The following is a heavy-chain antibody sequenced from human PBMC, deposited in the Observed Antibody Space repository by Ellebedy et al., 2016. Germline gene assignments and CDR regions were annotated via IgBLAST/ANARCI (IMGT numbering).Heavy chain of an antibody. V-gene: IGHV3-21*01. J-gene: IGHJ4*02. CDR1: GFTFSSYS. CDR2: ISSSSSYI. D-gene: IGHD6-19*01. Sequence: GESLKISXAASGFTFSSYSMNWVLQAPGKGLEWVSSISSSSSYIYYADSVKGRFTISRDNAKNSLYLQMNSLRAEDTAVYYCAKDFGSGEDYFDYWGQGTLVTVSS. CDR3: AKDFGSGEDYFDY.